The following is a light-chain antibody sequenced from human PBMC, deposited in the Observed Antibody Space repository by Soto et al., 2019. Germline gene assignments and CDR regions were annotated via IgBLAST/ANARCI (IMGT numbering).Light chain of an antibody. CDR3: QQYNNWPLWT. CDR1: QSVGNN. Sequence: EVVMTQSPSTLPVSPWGRFTLSFMASQSVGNNLAWYQQRPGQPPRLLIYGASTRDTGVPTRFSGSGSGTEFTLTITSLQSEDFAVYYCQQYNNWPLWTFGQGTKVDIK. J-gene: IGKJ1*01. V-gene: IGKV3D-15*01. CDR2: GAS.